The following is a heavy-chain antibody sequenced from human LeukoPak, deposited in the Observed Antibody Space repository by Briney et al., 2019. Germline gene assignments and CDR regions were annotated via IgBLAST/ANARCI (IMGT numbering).Heavy chain of an antibody. D-gene: IGHD2/OR15-2a*01. CDR3: ASSIIVSGSPLN. CDR1: GGSISSSSYY. V-gene: IGHV4-39*01. Sequence: SETLSLTCTLSGGSISSSSYYWGWIRQPPGKGLEWIGSIYYSGSTYYNPSLKSRVTISVDTSKNQFSLKLSSVTAADTAVYYCASSIIVSGSPLNWGQGTLVTVSS. J-gene: IGHJ4*02. CDR2: IYYSGST.